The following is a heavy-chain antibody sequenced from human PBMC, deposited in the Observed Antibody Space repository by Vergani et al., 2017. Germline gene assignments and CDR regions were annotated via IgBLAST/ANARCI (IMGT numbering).Heavy chain of an antibody. J-gene: IGHJ6*02. Sequence: QVQLVQSGAEVKKPGASVKVSCKASGYTFTSYGISWVRQAPGQGLEWMGWISAYNGNTNYAQKLQGRVTMTTDTSTSTAYMELRSLRSDDTAVYYCARYATYYYDSSGYQKPAYYYYYGMDVWGQGTTVTVSS. D-gene: IGHD3-22*01. CDR1: GYTFTSYG. V-gene: IGHV1-18*01. CDR3: ARYATYYYDSSGYQKPAYYYYYGMDV. CDR2: ISAYNGNT.